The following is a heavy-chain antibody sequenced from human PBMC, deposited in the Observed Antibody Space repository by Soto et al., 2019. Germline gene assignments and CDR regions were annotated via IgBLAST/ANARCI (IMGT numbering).Heavy chain of an antibody. D-gene: IGHD2-21*02. CDR1: GGTFSSYA. V-gene: IGHV1-69*06. CDR3: ARGGYCGGDCYSGPDY. Sequence: AASVKVSCKASGGTFSSYAISWVRQAPGQGLEWMGDIIPIFGAANYAQKFQGRVTITADKSTSTAYMELSSLRSEDTAVYYCARGGYCGGDCYSGPDYWGQGTLVTVSS. CDR2: IIPIFGAA. J-gene: IGHJ4*02.